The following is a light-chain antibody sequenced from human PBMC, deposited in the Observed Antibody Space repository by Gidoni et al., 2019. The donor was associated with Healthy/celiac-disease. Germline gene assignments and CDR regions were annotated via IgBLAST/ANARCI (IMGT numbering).Light chain of an antibody. J-gene: IGKJ2*03. CDR2: LGS. CDR1: QSLLHSNGYHY. Sequence: DNEMTQSSLSLPVTPGEPASISCRSSQSLLHSNGYHYLVWYLQKPGQSPQLLIYLGSNRASGVPDRFSGSGTGTDFTLKISSVEAEDVGVYYCMQALQTPRSFGQGTKLEIK. CDR3: MQALQTPRS. V-gene: IGKV2-28*01.